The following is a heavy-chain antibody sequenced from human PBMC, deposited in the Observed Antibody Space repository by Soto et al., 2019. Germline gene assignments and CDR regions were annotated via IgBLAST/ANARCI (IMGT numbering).Heavy chain of an antibody. J-gene: IGHJ4*02. CDR1: GFTFSSYA. CDR2: ISYDGSEK. Sequence: PGGSLRLSCAASGFTFSSYAMHWVRQAPGKGLEWVAVISYDGSEKNYVDSVKGRFTISRDNAKTSLYLQMNSLRGEDTAVYYCAKGGHIDYCGQGTLVTVSS. V-gene: IGHV3-30*04. D-gene: IGHD3-16*01. CDR3: AKGGHIDY.